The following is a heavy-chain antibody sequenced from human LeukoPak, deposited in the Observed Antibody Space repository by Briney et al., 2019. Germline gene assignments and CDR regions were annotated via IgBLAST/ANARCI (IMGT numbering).Heavy chain of an antibody. Sequence: GASVKVSCKASGYTCTSYGISWVRQAPGQGLEWMGWISAYNGNTNYAQKLQGRVTMTTDTSTSTAYMELRSLRSDDTAVYYCARAQQYSSSWYFCFDPWGQGTLVTVSS. D-gene: IGHD6-13*01. CDR2: ISAYNGNT. J-gene: IGHJ5*02. CDR1: GYTCTSYG. V-gene: IGHV1-18*01. CDR3: ARAQQYSSSWYFCFDP.